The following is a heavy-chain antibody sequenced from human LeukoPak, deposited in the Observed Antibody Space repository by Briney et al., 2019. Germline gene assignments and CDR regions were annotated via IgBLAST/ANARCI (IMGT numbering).Heavy chain of an antibody. J-gene: IGHJ4*02. Sequence: GGSLRLSCAASGFTFSSYGMHWVRQAPGKGLEWVAVIWYDGSNKYYADFVKGRFTISRDNSKNTLYLQMNSLRAEDTAVYYCAKSSYYDASGYYREYYFDSWGQGTLVTVSS. D-gene: IGHD3-22*01. V-gene: IGHV3-33*06. CDR3: AKSSYYDASGYYREYYFDS. CDR1: GFTFSSYG. CDR2: IWYDGSNK.